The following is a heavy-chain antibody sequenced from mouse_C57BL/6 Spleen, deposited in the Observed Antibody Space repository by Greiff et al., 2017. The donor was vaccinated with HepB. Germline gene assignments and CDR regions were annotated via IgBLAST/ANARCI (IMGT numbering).Heavy chain of an antibody. V-gene: IGHV5-6*01. CDR1: GFTFSSYG. J-gene: IGHJ2*01. CDR3: ARPDGYGYYFDY. Sequence: EVKLMESGGDLVKPGGSLKLSCAASGFTFSSYGMSWVRQTPDKRLEWVATISSGGIYTYYPDSVKGRFTISRDNAKNTLYLQMSSLTSEDTAMYYCARPDGYGYYFDYWGQGTTLTVSS. CDR2: ISSGGIYT. D-gene: IGHD2-3*01.